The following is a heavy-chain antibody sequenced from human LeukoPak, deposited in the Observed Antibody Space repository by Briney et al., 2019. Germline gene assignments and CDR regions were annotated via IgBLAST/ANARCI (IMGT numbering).Heavy chain of an antibody. Sequence: SETLSLTCTVSGGSISSSSYYWGWIRQPPGKGLEWIGSIYYSGSTYYNPSLKSRVTISVDTSKNQFSLKLSSVTAADTAVYYCARGEYTSGWYNFDFWGQGILVTVSS. CDR3: ARGEYTSGWYNFDF. J-gene: IGHJ4*02. V-gene: IGHV4-39*07. D-gene: IGHD6-19*01. CDR1: GGSISSSSYY. CDR2: IYYSGST.